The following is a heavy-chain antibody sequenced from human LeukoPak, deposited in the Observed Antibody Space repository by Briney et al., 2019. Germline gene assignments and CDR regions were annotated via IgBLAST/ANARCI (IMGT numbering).Heavy chain of an antibody. CDR1: GGSFSGYY. CDR3: ATYTAMAEIDY. J-gene: IGHJ4*02. V-gene: IGHV4-34*01. CDR2: INHSGST. Sequence: SETLSLTCAVYGGSFSGYYWSWIRQPPGKGLEWIGEINHSGSTNYNPSLKSRVTISVDTSKNQFSLKLSSVTAADTAMYYCATYTAMAEIDYWGQGTLVTVSS. D-gene: IGHD5-18*01.